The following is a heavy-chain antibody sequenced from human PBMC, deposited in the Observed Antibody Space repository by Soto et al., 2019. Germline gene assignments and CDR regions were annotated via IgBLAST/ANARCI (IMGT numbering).Heavy chain of an antibody. Sequence: ASVKFSCRAPADTFTSYYIHWVRQAPGHGLEWMGIINPNGGSTRFAQTFQGRITMTTDTSTSTVYMELRSLRSEDTAVYYCARDRLVGAGYCSSTSCPGAFDIWGQGTMVTVSS. V-gene: IGHV1-46*01. CDR2: INPNGGST. J-gene: IGHJ3*02. D-gene: IGHD2-2*03. CDR3: ARDRLVGAGYCSSTSCPGAFDI. CDR1: ADTFTSYY.